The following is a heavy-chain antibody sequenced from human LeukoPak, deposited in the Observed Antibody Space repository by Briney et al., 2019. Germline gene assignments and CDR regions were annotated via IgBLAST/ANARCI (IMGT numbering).Heavy chain of an antibody. D-gene: IGHD3-3*01. CDR1: GGSFSGYY. Sequence: SETLSLTCAVYGGSFSGYYWSWIRQPPGKGLEWIGEINHSGSTNYNPSLKSRVTISVDTSKNQFSLKLSSVTAADTAVYYCARGGQYDFWSGYLYYFDYWGQGTLVTVSS. CDR3: ARGGQYDFWSGYLYYFDY. J-gene: IGHJ4*02. CDR2: INHSGST. V-gene: IGHV4-34*01.